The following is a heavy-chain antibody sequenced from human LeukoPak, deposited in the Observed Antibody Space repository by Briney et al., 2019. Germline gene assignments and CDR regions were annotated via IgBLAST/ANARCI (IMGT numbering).Heavy chain of an antibody. J-gene: IGHJ4*02. D-gene: IGHD3/OR15-3a*01. CDR2: INHSGST. CDR1: GRSFSGYY. V-gene: IGHV4-34*01. CDR3: ARQTGSGLFILP. Sequence: TSETLSLTCAVYGRSFSGYYWSWTRQPPGKGLEWIGEINHSGSTNYNPSLKSRVTISVDTSKNQFSLKLSSVTAADTAVYYCARQTGSGLFILPGGQGTLVTVSS.